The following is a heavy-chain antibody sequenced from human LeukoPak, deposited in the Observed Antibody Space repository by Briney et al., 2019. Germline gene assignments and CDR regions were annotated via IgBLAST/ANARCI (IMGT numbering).Heavy chain of an antibody. CDR1: GLTLSTFW. V-gene: IGHV3-7*01. CDR2: IKEDGSEK. D-gene: IGHD6-13*01. J-gene: IGHJ4*02. CDR3: ARSAAGLDY. Sequence: PGGSLSLSCAASGLTLSTFWMSWVRQAPGRGLEWVAYIKEDGSEKYYVDSVKGRFTISRDNAKKSPYLQMNTLRPGDTAVYYCARSAAGLDYWGQGTLVTVSS.